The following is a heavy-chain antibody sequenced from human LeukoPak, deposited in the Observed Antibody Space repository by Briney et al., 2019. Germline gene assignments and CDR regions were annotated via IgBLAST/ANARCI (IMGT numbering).Heavy chain of an antibody. CDR2: ISGSGGST. Sequence: GGSLRLSCAASGFTFSSYAMSWVRQAPGKGLEWVSAISGSGGSTYYADSVKGRFTISRDNSKNTLHLQMNSLRAEDTAVYYCAKDIRRVGATRDYWGQGTLVTVSS. V-gene: IGHV3-23*01. CDR1: GFTFSSYA. J-gene: IGHJ4*02. CDR3: AKDIRRVGATRDY. D-gene: IGHD1-26*01.